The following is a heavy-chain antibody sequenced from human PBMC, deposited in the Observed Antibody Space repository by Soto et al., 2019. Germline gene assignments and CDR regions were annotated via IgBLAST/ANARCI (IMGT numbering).Heavy chain of an antibody. V-gene: IGHV3-33*01. J-gene: IGHJ6*02. CDR3: ARDSPSPHYYYGMDV. Sequence: QVQLVESGGGVVQPGRSLRLSCAASGFTFSSYGMHWVRQAPGKGLEWVAVIWYDGSNKYYADSVKGRFTISRDNSKNTLYLQMNSLRAEDTAVYYCARDSPSPHYYYGMDVWGQGTTVTVSS. D-gene: IGHD6-6*01. CDR1: GFTFSSYG. CDR2: IWYDGSNK.